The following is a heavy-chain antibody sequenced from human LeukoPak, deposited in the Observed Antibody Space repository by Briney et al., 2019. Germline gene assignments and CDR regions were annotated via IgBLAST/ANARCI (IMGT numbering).Heavy chain of an antibody. CDR1: GFTVSSNY. Sequence: GGSLRLSCAASGFTVSSNYMSWVRQAPGKGLEWVSVFYSIDSAYYADSVKGRFTISRDSSKNTLYLQLNSPRTEDTAVYYCARASAYGSFDLWGQGTMVTVSS. J-gene: IGHJ3*01. V-gene: IGHV3-66*02. CDR3: ARASAYGSFDL. CDR2: FYSIDSA. D-gene: IGHD5-12*01.